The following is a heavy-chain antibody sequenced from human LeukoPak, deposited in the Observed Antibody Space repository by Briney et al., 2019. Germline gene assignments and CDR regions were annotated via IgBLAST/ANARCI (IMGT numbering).Heavy chain of an antibody. V-gene: IGHV1-18*01. Sequence: ASVKVSCKASGYTFTSYGISWVRQAPGQGLEWMGWISAYNGNTNYAQKLQGRVTMTTDTSTSTAYMELRSLRSDDAAVYYCARGVVVMVAARSCCWFDPWGQGTLVTVSS. J-gene: IGHJ5*02. D-gene: IGHD2-15*01. CDR1: GYTFTSYG. CDR3: ARGVVVMVAARSCCWFDP. CDR2: ISAYNGNT.